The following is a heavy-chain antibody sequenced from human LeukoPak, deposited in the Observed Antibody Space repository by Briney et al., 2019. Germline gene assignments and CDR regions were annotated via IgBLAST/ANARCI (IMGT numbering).Heavy chain of an antibody. J-gene: IGHJ4*02. CDR3: ASAQNYGYGSGSYLQYYFDY. CDR2: ISSSSSYI. D-gene: IGHD3-10*01. Sequence: GGSLRLSCAASGFTFSTYSMNWVRQAPGKGLEWVSSISSSSSYIYYADSVKGRFTISRDNAKTSLYLQMNSLRAEDTAVYYCASAQNYGYGSGSYLQYYFDYWGQGTLVTVSS. V-gene: IGHV3-21*01. CDR1: GFTFSTYS.